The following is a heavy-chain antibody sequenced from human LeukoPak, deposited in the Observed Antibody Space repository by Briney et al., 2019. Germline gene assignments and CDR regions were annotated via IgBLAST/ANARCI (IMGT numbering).Heavy chain of an antibody. Sequence: SETLSLTCTVSGGSISSSSYYWGWIRQPPGKGLEWIGSIYYSGSTYYNPSLKSRVTISVDTSKNQFSLSLSSVTAADTAVYYCARQVDSSGYYLFDYWGQGTLVTVSS. CDR1: GGSISSSSYY. V-gene: IGHV4-39*01. CDR3: ARQVDSSGYYLFDY. J-gene: IGHJ4*02. D-gene: IGHD3-22*01. CDR2: IYYSGST.